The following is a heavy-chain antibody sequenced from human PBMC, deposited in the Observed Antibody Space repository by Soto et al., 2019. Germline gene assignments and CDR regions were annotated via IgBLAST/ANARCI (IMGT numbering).Heavy chain of an antibody. CDR2: ISSSGYSI. Sequence: PGGSLRLSCAASGFSFRSFEMTWVRQAPGKGLEWVAYISSSGYSIYYADSVKGRFTISRDNDENSLYLEMNSLRAEDTAVYYCARDPVVVAGYGSEEDAFDLWGQGTMVTVSS. V-gene: IGHV3-48*03. D-gene: IGHD6-19*01. CDR3: ARDPVVVAGYGSEEDAFDL. J-gene: IGHJ3*01. CDR1: GFSFRSFE.